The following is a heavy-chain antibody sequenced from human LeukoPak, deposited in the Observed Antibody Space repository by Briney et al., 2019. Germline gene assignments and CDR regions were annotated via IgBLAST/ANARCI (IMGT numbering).Heavy chain of an antibody. D-gene: IGHD2-15*01. CDR2: IYHSGST. J-gene: IGHJ6*02. Sequence: SQTLSLTCTVSGGSISSGGYYWSWIRQPPGKGLEWIGYIYHSGSTYYNPSLKSRVTISGDTSKNQFSLKLSSVTAANTAVYYCARVGYCSGGSCYSDYYHGMDVWGQGTTVTVSS. CDR1: GGSISSGGYY. CDR3: ARVGYCSGGSCYSDYYHGMDV. V-gene: IGHV4-30-2*01.